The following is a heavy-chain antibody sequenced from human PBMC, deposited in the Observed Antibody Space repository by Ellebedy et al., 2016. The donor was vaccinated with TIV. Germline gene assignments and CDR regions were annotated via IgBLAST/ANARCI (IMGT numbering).Heavy chain of an antibody. V-gene: IGHV4-39*07. D-gene: IGHD5-18*01. J-gene: IGHJ4*02. CDR2: INHSGST. CDR1: GGSISSSSYY. Sequence: SETLSLTCTVSGGSISSSSYYWGWIRQPPGKGLEWIGEINHSGSTNYNPSLKSRVTISVDTSKNQFSLKLSSVTAADTAVYYCARVDTAMGFDYWGQGTLVTVSS. CDR3: ARVDTAMGFDY.